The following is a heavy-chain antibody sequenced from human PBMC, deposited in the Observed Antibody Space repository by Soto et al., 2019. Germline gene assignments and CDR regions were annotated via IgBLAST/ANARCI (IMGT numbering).Heavy chain of an antibody. J-gene: IGHJ4*02. Sequence: SETLSLTCAVYGGSFSGYYWSWIRQPPGKGLEWIGEINHSGSTNYNPSLKSRVTISVDTSKNQFSLKLSSVTASVTAVYYCSRHMTTVIFFDYWGQGIQVTVSS. CDR2: INHSGST. D-gene: IGHD4-4*01. CDR3: SRHMTTVIFFDY. V-gene: IGHV4-34*01. CDR1: GGSFSGYY.